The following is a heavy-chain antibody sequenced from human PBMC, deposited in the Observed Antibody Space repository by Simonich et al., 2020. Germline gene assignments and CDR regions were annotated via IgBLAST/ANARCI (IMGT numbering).Heavy chain of an antibody. CDR2: IKQDGSEQ. D-gene: IGHD6-6*01. Sequence: VQLVESGGGLVQPGVSLRLSCAASGFTFSIYWKSWVRQGPGRGLEWLANIKQDGSEQYYVDSVKGRFTISRDNAKNSRYLQMNSLRAEDTAVYYCAREGIAARDAFDIWGQGTMVTVSS. V-gene: IGHV3-7*01. CDR3: AREGIAARDAFDI. J-gene: IGHJ3*02. CDR1: GFTFSIYW.